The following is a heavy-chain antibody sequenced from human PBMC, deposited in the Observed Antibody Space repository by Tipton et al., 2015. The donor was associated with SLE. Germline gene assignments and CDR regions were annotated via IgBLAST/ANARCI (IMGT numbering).Heavy chain of an antibody. CDR2: IYYSGST. V-gene: IGHV4-61*10. CDR1: GGSISSGSYY. Sequence: LRLYCTVSGGSISSGSYYWSWIRQPAGKGLEWIGYIYYSGSTYYNPSLKSRVTISVDTSKNQFSLKLSSVTAADTAVYYCARDGGEAAAGTGAFDIWGQGTMVTVSS. J-gene: IGHJ3*02. D-gene: IGHD6-13*01. CDR3: ARDGGEAAAGTGAFDI.